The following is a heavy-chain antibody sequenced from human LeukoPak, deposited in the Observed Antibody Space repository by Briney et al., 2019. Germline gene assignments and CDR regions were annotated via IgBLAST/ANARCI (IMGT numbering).Heavy chain of an antibody. Sequence: KSSETLSLTCTVSGGSISSGSYYWSWIRQPAGKGLEWIGRIYTSGSTNYNPSLKSRVTISVDTSKNQFSLKLSSVTAADTAVYYCARGPLGDEFADAFDIWGQGTMVTVSS. D-gene: IGHD4-17*01. CDR3: ARGPLGDEFADAFDI. J-gene: IGHJ3*02. CDR2: IYTSGST. V-gene: IGHV4-61*02. CDR1: GGSISSGSYY.